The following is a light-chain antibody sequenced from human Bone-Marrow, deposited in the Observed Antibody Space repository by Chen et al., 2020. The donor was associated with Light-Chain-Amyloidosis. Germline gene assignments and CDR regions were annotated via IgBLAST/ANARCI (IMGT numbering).Light chain of an antibody. J-gene: IGLJ3*02. CDR1: RSDVGGYNF. CDR2: DVT. CDR3: SSYTVSSTWV. Sequence: QFALTQPASVSGSPGQPITISCTGSRSDVGGYNFVSWYQQLPVKAPKLLIDDVTNRPSGVSYRFSGSKSGNTASLTVSGLQAEDEADYYCSSYTVSSTWVFGGGTKLTVL. V-gene: IGLV2-14*03.